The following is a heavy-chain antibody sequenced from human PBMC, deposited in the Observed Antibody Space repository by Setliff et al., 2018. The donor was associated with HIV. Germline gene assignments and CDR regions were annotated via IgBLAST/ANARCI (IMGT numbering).Heavy chain of an antibody. CDR2: ISYTGTT. CDR1: GGSLTSYY. CDR3: ARHVARFDYDTGGYYVSHFDY. J-gene: IGHJ4*02. D-gene: IGHD3-22*01. Sequence: KPSETLSLTCIVSGGSLTSYYWSWIRQPPGKGLEWIGYISYTGTTKYNPSLKSRVTISVDTSKNQFSVRLSSVSAADTAVYFCARHVARFDYDTGGYYVSHFDYWGQGTQVTSPQ. V-gene: IGHV4-59*01.